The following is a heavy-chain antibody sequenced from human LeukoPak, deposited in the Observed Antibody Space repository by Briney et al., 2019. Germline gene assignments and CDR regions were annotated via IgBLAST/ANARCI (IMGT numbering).Heavy chain of an antibody. V-gene: IGHV4-4*09. CDR2: IYTSGST. Sequence: SETLSLTCTVSGGSISSYHWSWIRQPPGKGLEGIGYIYTSGSTNYNPSLKSRVTISVDTSKNQFSLKLNSVTAADTAVYYCARRSILTGYGHFDCWGQGTLVTVSS. CDR1: GGSISSYH. CDR3: ARRSILTGYGHFDC. D-gene: IGHD3-9*01. J-gene: IGHJ4*02.